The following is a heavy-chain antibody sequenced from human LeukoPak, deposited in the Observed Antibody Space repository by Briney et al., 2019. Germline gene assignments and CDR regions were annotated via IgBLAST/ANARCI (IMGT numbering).Heavy chain of an antibody. CDR3: ARRFRTSATLHHDAYDI. CDR2: IFGNVSP. CDR1: GASLSDYF. D-gene: IGHD3-3*01. J-gene: IGHJ3*02. Sequence: SETLSLTCTVSGASLSDYFWGWIRHPPGKGLEWVGHIFGNVSPDYNPSLKSRVTITTDTSKNQSSLQLTSVPAADTAMYSCARRFRTSATLHHDAYDIWGQGTEVTVSS. V-gene: IGHV4-4*09.